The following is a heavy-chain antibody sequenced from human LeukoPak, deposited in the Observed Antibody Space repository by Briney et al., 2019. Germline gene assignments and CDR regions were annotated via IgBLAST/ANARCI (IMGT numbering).Heavy chain of an antibody. CDR3: ATAGDYYGSGSNDY. CDR2: ISTSSSYI. Sequence: PGGSLRLSCAASGFTFSSYSMNWVRQAPGKGLEWVSSISTSSSYIYYADSVKGRFTISRDNAKNSLYLQMNSLRAEDTAVYYCATAGDYYGSGSNDYWGQGTLVTVSS. V-gene: IGHV3-21*01. CDR1: GFTFSSYS. J-gene: IGHJ4*02. D-gene: IGHD3-10*01.